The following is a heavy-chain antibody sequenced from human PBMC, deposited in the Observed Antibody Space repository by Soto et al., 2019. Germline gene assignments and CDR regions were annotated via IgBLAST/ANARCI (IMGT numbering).Heavy chain of an antibody. D-gene: IGHD3-22*01. V-gene: IGHV4-34*01. CDR3: ASLNTPAYSSGLPRDY. Sequence: PSETLSLTCAVYGGSFSGYYWSWIRQSPGKGLEWIGEITHSGSTNYNPSLKSRVTISIDTSKNQFSLKLSSVTAADTAVYYCASLNTPAYSSGLPRDYWGQGTLVTVSS. CDR1: GGSFSGYY. CDR2: ITHSGST. J-gene: IGHJ4*02.